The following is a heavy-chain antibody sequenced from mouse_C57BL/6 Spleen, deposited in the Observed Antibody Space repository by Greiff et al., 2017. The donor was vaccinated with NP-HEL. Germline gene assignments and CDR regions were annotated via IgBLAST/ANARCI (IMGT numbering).Heavy chain of an antibody. V-gene: IGHV1-72*01. CDR1: GYTFTSYW. D-gene: IGHD1-1*01. CDR3: ARNYGSSWGFAY. J-gene: IGHJ3*01. Sequence: QVHVKQSGAELVKPGASVKLSCKASGYTFTSYWMHWVKQRPGRGLEWIGRIDPNSGGTKYNEKFKSKATLTVDKPSSTAYMQLSSLTSEDSAVYYCARNYGSSWGFAYWGQGTLVTVSA. CDR2: IDPNSGGT.